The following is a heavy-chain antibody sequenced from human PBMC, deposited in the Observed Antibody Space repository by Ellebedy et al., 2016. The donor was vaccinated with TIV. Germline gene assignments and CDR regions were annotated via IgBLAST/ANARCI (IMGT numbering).Heavy chain of an antibody. V-gene: IGHV3-72*01. CDR3: ARGVEGAISHD. D-gene: IGHD1-26*01. Sequence: GESLKISCAASGFTLSDHYMDWVRQAPGKGLEWVGRTRNKARSYTTVYAASVKGRFTISRDDSKNSLYLQMNSLKTEDTAVYYCARGVEGAISHDWGQGTLVTVSS. J-gene: IGHJ4*02. CDR2: TRNKARSYTT. CDR1: GFTLSDHY.